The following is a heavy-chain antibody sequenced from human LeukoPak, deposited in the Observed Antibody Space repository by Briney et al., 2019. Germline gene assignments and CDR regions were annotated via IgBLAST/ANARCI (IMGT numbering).Heavy chain of an antibody. CDR3: ARGGSGGTVGYFDY. J-gene: IGHJ4*02. Sequence: ASEKVSCKASGYVFNNYAFHWVRHAPRQRLEWKGRMKTDHGNTKYSQKVQGRFTISRDTSASTAYMELSSLRSEDTAVYYCARGGSGGTVGYFDYWDQGTLVTVVS. CDR1: GYVFNNYA. V-gene: IGHV1-3*04. D-gene: IGHD3-10*01. CDR2: MKTDHGNT.